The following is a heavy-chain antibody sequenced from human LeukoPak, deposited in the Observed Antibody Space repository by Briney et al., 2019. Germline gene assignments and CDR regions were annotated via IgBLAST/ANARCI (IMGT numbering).Heavy chain of an antibody. Sequence: GGSLRLSCAAPGFTFGTYAMHWVRQAPGKGLEWVAVISYDGSNKYYADSVKGRFTISRDNSKNTLYLQMNSLRPEDTAVYYCAKNARDYGDYDHYGMDVWGKGTTVTASS. V-gene: IGHV3-30*18. D-gene: IGHD4-17*01. J-gene: IGHJ6*04. CDR1: GFTFGTYA. CDR3: AKNARDYGDYDHYGMDV. CDR2: ISYDGSNK.